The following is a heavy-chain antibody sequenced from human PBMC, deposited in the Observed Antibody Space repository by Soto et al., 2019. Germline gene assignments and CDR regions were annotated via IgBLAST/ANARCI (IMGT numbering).Heavy chain of an antibody. CDR3: ASRSPKLDPKGDYFDY. Sequence: QVQLQESGPGLVKPSQTLSLTCTVSGGSISSGGYYWSWLRQHPGKGLEWIGYIYYSGSTYYNPSLKSRVTISVVTSTNQFSLKLSSVTAADTAVYYCASRSPKLDPKGDYFDYWGQGTLVTVSS. CDR2: IYYSGST. D-gene: IGHD1-26*01. J-gene: IGHJ4*02. CDR1: GGSISSGGYY. V-gene: IGHV4-31*03.